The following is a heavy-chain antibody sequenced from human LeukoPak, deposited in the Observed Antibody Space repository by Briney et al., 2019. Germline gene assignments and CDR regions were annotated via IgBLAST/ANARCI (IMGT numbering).Heavy chain of an antibody. D-gene: IGHD2/OR15-2a*01. CDR1: GGSISSYY. CDR2: ISGIGSI. CDR3: AGHHPRNTVDF. J-gene: IGHJ4*02. Sequence: SETLSLTCTVSGGSISSYYWSGIRQPPGKGLEWIAYISGIGSINYNPSLKSRVTISLETSKNQFSLKLSSVTAADTAVYYCAGHHPRNTVDFWGQGTLVTVSS. V-gene: IGHV4-59*08.